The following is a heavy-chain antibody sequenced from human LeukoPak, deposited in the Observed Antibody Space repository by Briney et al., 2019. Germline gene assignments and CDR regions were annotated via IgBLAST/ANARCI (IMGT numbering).Heavy chain of an antibody. V-gene: IGHV3-30*18. CDR2: ISYDGSYK. D-gene: IGHD4-17*01. J-gene: IGHJ4*02. Sequence: QAGGSLRLSCAASGFTFSSYGMHWVRQAPGKGLEWVAVISYDGSYKYYADSVKGRFTIPRDNSKNTLYLQMNSLRAEDTAVYYCAKVGDYGDYALDYWGQGTLVTVSS. CDR3: AKVGDYGDYALDY. CDR1: GFTFSSYG.